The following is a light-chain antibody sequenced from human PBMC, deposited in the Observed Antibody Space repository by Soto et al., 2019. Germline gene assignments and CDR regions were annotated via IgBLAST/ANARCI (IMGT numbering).Light chain of an antibody. CDR3: QQYGGSRWT. J-gene: IGKJ1*01. Sequence: ESVLTQSPGTLSLSPGERATLSCRASQSVSNTYLAWYQQKPGQAPRLLIYGASNRATGIPDRFSGSGSGTDFTLTISRLEPEDFAVYYCQQYGGSRWTFGQGTKVDIK. CDR2: GAS. CDR1: QSVSNTY. V-gene: IGKV3-20*01.